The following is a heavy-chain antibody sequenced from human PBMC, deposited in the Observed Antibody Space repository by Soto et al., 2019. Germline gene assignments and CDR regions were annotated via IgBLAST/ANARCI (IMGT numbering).Heavy chain of an antibody. Sequence: EVQLVESGGGLVKPGGSLRLSCAASGFSFSNDWMNWVRQAPGKGLEWVGRIKRKIDGEATDYAGPVKGRFTVFRDDSKSALYLQMNSLKGDDTAVYYCTTGSVEGVWGQGTKVTVS. CDR1: GFSFSNDW. CDR3: TTGSVEGV. V-gene: IGHV3-15*07. J-gene: IGHJ6*02. CDR2: IKRKIDGEAT. D-gene: IGHD2-15*01.